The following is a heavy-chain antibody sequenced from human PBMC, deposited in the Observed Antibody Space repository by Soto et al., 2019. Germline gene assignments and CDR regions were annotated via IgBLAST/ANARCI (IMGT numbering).Heavy chain of an antibody. Sequence: SETLSLTCSVSGVSITSYYWTWIRHSPGKGLEWIGYVYNTGNAYYNPSLKRRVTISLDTSKTQVPLRLRSVTAADTAVYYCAREQYNWKLWGQGTLVTVSS. V-gene: IGHV4-59*01. D-gene: IGHD1-20*01. CDR1: GVSITSYY. J-gene: IGHJ4*02. CDR2: VYNTGNA. CDR3: AREQYNWKL.